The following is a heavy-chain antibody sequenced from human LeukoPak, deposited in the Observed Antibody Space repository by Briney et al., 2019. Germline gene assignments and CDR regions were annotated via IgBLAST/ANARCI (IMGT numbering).Heavy chain of an antibody. CDR3: AKGYGMDV. V-gene: IGHV3-23*01. Sequence: PGGCLRLSCAASRFTFSSATMTWVRQDSGKGLEWVSGISGSGGSTWYADSVKGRFTISRDNSKNTLYLQMNSLRAEDTALYYCAKGYGMDVWGQGTTVTVSS. CDR1: RFTFSSAT. J-gene: IGHJ6*02. CDR2: ISGSGGST.